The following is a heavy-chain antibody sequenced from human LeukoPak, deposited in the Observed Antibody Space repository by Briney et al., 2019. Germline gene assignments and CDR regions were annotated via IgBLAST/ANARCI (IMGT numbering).Heavy chain of an antibody. V-gene: IGHV4-34*01. CDR2: INHSGST. Sequence: SETLSLTCAVYGGSFSGYYWSWIRQPPGKGLEWIGEINHSGSTNYNPSLKSRVTISVDTSKNQFSLKLSSVTAADTAVYYCARDRTSTETNWFDPWGQGTLVTVSS. J-gene: IGHJ5*02. D-gene: IGHD2-2*01. CDR1: GGSFSGYY. CDR3: ARDRTSTETNWFDP.